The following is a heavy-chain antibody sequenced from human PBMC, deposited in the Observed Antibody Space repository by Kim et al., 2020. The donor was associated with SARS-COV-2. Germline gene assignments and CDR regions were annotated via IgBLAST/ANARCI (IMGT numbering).Heavy chain of an antibody. CDR3: ARAPNRLLWFGERGNWFDP. CDR2: INHSGST. D-gene: IGHD3-10*01. V-gene: IGHV4-34*01. CDR1: GGSFSGYY. Sequence: SETLSLTCAVYGGSFSGYYWSWIRQPPGKGLEWIGEINHSGSTNYNPSLKSRVTISVDTSKNQFSLKLSSVTAADTAVYYCARAPNRLLWFGERGNWFDPWGQGTLVTVSS. J-gene: IGHJ5*02.